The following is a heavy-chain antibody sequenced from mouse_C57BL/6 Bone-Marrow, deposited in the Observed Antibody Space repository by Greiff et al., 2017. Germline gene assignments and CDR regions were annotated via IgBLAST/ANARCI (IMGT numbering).Heavy chain of an antibody. CDR2: ISSGGSYT. D-gene: IGHD3-3*01. V-gene: IGHV5-6*01. CDR1: GFTFSSYG. Sequence: EVQLVESGGDLVKPGGSLKLSCAASGFTFSSYGMSWVRQTPDKRLEWVATISSGGSYTYYPDSVKGRFTISRDNAKNTLYLQMSSLKSEDTAMYYCARHGEGKAYWGQGTLVTVSA. J-gene: IGHJ3*01. CDR3: ARHGEGKAY.